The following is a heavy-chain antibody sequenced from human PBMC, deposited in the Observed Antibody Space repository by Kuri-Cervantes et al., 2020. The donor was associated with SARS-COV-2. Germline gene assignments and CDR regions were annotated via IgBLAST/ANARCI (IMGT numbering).Heavy chain of an antibody. D-gene: IGHD2-21*01. CDR2: ISGSGGST. CDR3: AKAGYCGGDCYSDYFDY. J-gene: IGHJ4*02. Sequence: GGSLRLSCAASGFTFSSYGMHWVRQAPGKGLEWVSAISGSGGSTYYADSVKGRFTISRDNSKNTLYLQMNSLRAEDTAVYYCAKAGYCGGDCYSDYFDYWGQGTLVTVSS. V-gene: IGHV3-23*01. CDR1: GFTFSSYG.